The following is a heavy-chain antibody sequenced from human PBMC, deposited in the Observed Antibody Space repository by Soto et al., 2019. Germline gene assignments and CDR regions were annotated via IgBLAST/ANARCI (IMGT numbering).Heavy chain of an antibody. J-gene: IGHJ4*02. V-gene: IGHV3-23*01. CDR2: ISGSGGST. D-gene: IGHD6-13*01. CDR1: GFSFSSYA. CDR3: AKIYGSWSTFDY. Sequence: EVQLLESGGGLVQPGGSLRLSCAASGFSFSSYAMSWVRQAPGKGLEWVSRISGSGGSTYYADSVKGRFIISRDKSKNPLSLQMNSPRAEDTAVYYCAKIYGSWSTFDYWGQGTLVTVSS.